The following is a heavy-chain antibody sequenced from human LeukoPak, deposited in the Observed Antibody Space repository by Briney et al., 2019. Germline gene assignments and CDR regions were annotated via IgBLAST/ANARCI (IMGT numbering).Heavy chain of an antibody. Sequence: PGGSLRLSCAVSGLTFSDVWMSWVRQAPGKGLEWVGRITTTAHGATTDYAAPVKGRFTISRGDSKNTVYLQMNGLKTEDTALYYCSEGLAYWGQGTLVTVSS. V-gene: IGHV3-15*01. CDR1: GLTFSDVW. CDR3: SEGLAY. J-gene: IGHJ4*02. CDR2: ITTTAHGATT.